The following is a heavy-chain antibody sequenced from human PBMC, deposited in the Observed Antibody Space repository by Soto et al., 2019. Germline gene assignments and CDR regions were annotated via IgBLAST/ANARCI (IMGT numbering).Heavy chain of an antibody. CDR1: GFTVSSKY. CDR3: AKASSYYYDSSGYPFDP. J-gene: IGHJ5*02. CDR2: ISGSGGST. Sequence: GGSLRLSCAASGFTVSSKYMSWVRQAPGKGLEWVSAISGSGGSTYYADSVKGRFTISRDNSKNTLYLQMNSLRAEDTAVYYCAKASSYYYDSSGYPFDPWGQGTLVTVSS. V-gene: IGHV3-23*01. D-gene: IGHD3-22*01.